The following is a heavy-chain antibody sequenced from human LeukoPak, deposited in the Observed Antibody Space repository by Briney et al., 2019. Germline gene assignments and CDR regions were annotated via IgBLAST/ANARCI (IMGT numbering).Heavy chain of an antibody. CDR1: GFTFDDFA. V-gene: IGHV3-23*01. CDR3: ARALNSSSRAYCGGDCPPSLYYFDY. Sequence: GGSLRLSCAASGFTFDDFAMHWVRQAPGKGLEWVSAISGSGGSTYYADSVKGRFTISRDNAKNSPYLQMNSLRAEDTAVYYCARALNSSSRAYCGGDCPPSLYYFDYWGQGTLVTVSS. J-gene: IGHJ4*02. D-gene: IGHD2-21*01. CDR2: ISGSGGST.